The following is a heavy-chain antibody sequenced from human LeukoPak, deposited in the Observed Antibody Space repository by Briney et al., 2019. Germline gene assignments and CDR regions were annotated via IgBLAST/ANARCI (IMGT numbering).Heavy chain of an antibody. Sequence: GGSLRLSCAASGFTFSDYYMSWIRQAPGKGLEWVSYISSSGTTIYYADSVKGRFTISRDNAKNSLYLQMNSLRAGDTAVYYCARDGEEMARGYYYGMDAWGQGTTVTVSS. CDR3: ARDGEEMARGYYYGMDA. CDR2: ISSSGTTI. V-gene: IGHV3-11*01. CDR1: GFTFSDYY. D-gene: IGHD5-24*01. J-gene: IGHJ6*02.